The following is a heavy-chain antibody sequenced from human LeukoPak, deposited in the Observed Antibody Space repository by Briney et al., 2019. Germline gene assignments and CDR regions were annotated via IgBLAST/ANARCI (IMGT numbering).Heavy chain of an antibody. CDR2: INSDGSST. D-gene: IGHD3-22*01. CDR3: ARGVLGDSSGYFLH. CDR1: GFTFSSYW. J-gene: IGHJ4*02. V-gene: IGHV3-74*01. Sequence: PGGSLRLSCAASGFTFSSYWMHWVRQAPGKALVGVSRINSDGSSTNYADSVKGRFTISRDKSKNTLYLQMNSLRAEDTSVYYCARGVLGDSSGYFLHWGQGTLVTVSS.